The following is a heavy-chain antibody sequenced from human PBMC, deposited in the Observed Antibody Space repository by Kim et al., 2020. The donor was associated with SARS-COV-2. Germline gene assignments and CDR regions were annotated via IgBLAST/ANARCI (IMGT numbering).Heavy chain of an antibody. V-gene: IGHV3-11*03. D-gene: IGHD6-13*01. CDR3: ARRGTSWYSQIDY. J-gene: IGHJ4*02. Sequence: YADAVKGRFPISRDNAGNELYLQMNTLRAEDTAVYYCARRGTSWYSQIDYWGQGTLVTVSS.